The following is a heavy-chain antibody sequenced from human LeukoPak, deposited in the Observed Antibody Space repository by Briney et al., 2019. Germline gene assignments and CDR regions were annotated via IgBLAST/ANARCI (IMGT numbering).Heavy chain of an antibody. CDR3: AKWQDSTHWGYFDY. V-gene: IGHV1-3*03. CDR1: GYTFTSYA. D-gene: IGHD3-16*01. J-gene: IGHJ4*02. CDR2: INTGNSNT. Sequence: ASVKVSCKASGYTFTSYAMHWVRQAPGRSLEWMGWINTGNSNTKHSQEFQGRVTITRDTSASTACMELSSLRSEDTAVYYCAKWQDSTHWGYFDYWGQGTLVTVSS.